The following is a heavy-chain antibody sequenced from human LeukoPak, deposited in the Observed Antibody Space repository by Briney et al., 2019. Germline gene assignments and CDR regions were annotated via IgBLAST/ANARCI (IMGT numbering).Heavy chain of an antibody. Sequence: GGSLRLSCTASGFTFSDYAMSWVRQAPGKGREWVGFIRNKANGGTADYAASVKGRFTISRDDSKTIAYLQMNSLKTEDTAVYYCSRAYSTGWLGINDYWGQGALVTVSS. CDR1: GFTFSDYA. J-gene: IGHJ4*02. CDR2: IRNKANGGTA. V-gene: IGHV3-49*04. CDR3: SRAYSTGWLGINDY. D-gene: IGHD6-19*01.